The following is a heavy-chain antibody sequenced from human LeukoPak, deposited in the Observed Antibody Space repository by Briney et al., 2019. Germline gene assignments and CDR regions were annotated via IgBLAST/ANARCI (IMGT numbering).Heavy chain of an antibody. D-gene: IGHD2-2*01. CDR1: SGSISSYY. CDR2: IYYSGST. J-gene: IGHJ6*03. CDR3: ARGLVVVDYFVDYYYMDV. V-gene: IGHV4-59*01. Sequence: SETLSLTCTVSSGSISSYYWSWIRQPPGKGLEWIGYIYYSGSTNYNPSLKSRVTISVDTSKNQFSLKLSSVTAADTAVYYCARGLVVVDYFVDYYYMDVWGKGTTVTVSS.